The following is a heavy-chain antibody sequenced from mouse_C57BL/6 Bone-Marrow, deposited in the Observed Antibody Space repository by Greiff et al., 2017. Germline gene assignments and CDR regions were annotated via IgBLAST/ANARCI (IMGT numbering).Heavy chain of an antibody. CDR1: GFTFSDYG. CDR2: ISSGSSTI. J-gene: IGHJ1*03. V-gene: IGHV5-17*01. D-gene: IGHD2-5*01. Sequence: EVNVVESGGGLVKPGGSLKLSCAASGFTFSDYGMHWVRQAPEKGLEWVAYISSGSSTIYYANTVKGRFTISRDNAKNTLFLQMTSLRSEDTAMYYCARDSNYVDWYFDVWGTGTTVTVSS. CDR3: ARDSNYVDWYFDV.